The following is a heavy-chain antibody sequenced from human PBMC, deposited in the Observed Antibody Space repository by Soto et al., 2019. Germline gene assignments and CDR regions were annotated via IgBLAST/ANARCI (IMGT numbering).Heavy chain of an antibody. Sequence: PSETLSLTCAVYGGSFSGYYWSWIRQPPGKGLEWIGEINHSGSTNYNPSLKSRVTISVDTSENQFSLKLSSVTAADTAVYYCAKGHSSATSLDSWGQGILVTVSS. J-gene: IGHJ4*02. V-gene: IGHV4-34*01. CDR2: INHSGST. CDR1: GGSFSGYY. CDR3: AKGHSSATSLDS. D-gene: IGHD3-22*01.